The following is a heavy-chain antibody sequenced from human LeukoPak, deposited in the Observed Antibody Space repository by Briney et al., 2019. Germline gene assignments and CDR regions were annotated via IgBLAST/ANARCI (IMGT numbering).Heavy chain of an antibody. CDR1: GGTFGSYG. J-gene: IGHJ4*02. V-gene: IGHV1-69*04. D-gene: IGHD1-26*01. CDR3: ARSDLWELPRFDY. CDR2: TIPIRGMT. Sequence: SVKVSCKISGGTFGSYGISWVRQAPGQGLEWMGRTIPIRGMTNYAQKFQGRVTITADTSTSTAYMELSSLTSEDTAVYYCARSDLWELPRFDYWGQGTLVTVSS.